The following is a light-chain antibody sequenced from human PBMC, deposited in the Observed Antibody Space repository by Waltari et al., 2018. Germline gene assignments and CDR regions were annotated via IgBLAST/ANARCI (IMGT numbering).Light chain of an antibody. Sequence: SVLYSSNNKNYLAWYQQKPGQPPKLLIYWASTRESGVPDRFSGSGSGTDFTLTISSLQAEDVAVYSCHQYYSTPYTFGQGTKLEIK. CDR3: HQYYSTPYT. CDR1: SVLYSSNNKNY. V-gene: IGKV4-1*01. CDR2: WAS. J-gene: IGKJ2*01.